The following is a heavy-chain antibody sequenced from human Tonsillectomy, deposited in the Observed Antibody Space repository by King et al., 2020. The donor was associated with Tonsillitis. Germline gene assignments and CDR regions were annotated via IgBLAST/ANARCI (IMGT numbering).Heavy chain of an antibody. J-gene: IGHJ2*01. CDR3: ARQRDSSGYFFDL. CDR1: GDSVSSSSYY. CDR2: NYYIGST. Sequence: QLQESGPGLVKPSETLSLTCTVSGDSVSSSSYYWGWIRQPPGKGLEWIGNNYYIGSTYYNPSLRSRVTISVHTSKNQFSLKLSSVTAAETAVYYCARQRDSSGYFFDLWGRGTLVTVSS. V-gene: IGHV4-39*01. D-gene: IGHD3-22*01.